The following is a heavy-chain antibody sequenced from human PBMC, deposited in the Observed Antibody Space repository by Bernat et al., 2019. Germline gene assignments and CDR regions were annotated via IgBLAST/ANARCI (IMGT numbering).Heavy chain of an antibody. CDR1: GFIFRSYW. CDR2: IKSDGSST. Sequence: VQLVESGGGLVQPGGSLRLSCAASGFIFRSYWMHWVRQAPGKGLVWVSRIKSDGSSTSYADSVKGRFTISRDNAKNTLYLQMNSLRVEDTAVYYCAHDIVATINNDAFDIWGQGTMVAVSS. CDR3: AHDIVATINNDAFDI. V-gene: IGHV3-74*01. J-gene: IGHJ3*02. D-gene: IGHD5-12*01.